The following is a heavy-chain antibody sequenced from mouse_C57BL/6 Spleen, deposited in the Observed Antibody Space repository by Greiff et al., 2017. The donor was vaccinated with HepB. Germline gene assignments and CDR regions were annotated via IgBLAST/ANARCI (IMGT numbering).Heavy chain of an antibody. J-gene: IGHJ1*03. CDR1: GYTFTSYW. CDR2: IYPGNSDT. V-gene: IGHV1-5*01. Sequence: EVQLQQSGTVLARPGASVKMSCKTSGYTFTSYWMHWVKQRPVQGLEWIGAIYPGNSDTSYNQKFKGKAKLTAVTSASTAYMELSSLTNEDSAVYYCTRYYYGSSSWYFDVWGTGTTVTVSS. CDR3: TRYYYGSSSWYFDV. D-gene: IGHD1-1*01.